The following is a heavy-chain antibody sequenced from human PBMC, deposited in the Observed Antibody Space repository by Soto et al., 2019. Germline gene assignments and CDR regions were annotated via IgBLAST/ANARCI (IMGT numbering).Heavy chain of an antibody. CDR1: GGSIVTSSYY. CDR3: ARLPQEYNYYGMDV. Sequence: SETLSLTCTVSGGSIVTSSYYWGWIRQPPGKGLEWLGHIYYSGNTYYHPSLKSRVTISVDTSRSQFSLRLSSVTAADTAVYYCARLPQEYNYYGMDVWGQGTTVTVSS. CDR2: IYYSGNT. V-gene: IGHV4-39*01. J-gene: IGHJ6*02. D-gene: IGHD1-1*01.